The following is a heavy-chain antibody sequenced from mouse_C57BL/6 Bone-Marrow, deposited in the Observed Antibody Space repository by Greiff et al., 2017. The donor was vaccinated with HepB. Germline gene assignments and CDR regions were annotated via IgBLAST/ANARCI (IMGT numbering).Heavy chain of an antibody. CDR3: ARGGLLHVPPAY. CDR1: GYTFTDYY. D-gene: IGHD2-3*01. V-gene: IGHV1-19*01. Sequence: EVQLQQSGPVLVKPGASVKMSCKASGYTFTDYYMNWVKQSHGKSLEWIGVINPYNGGTSYNQKFKGKATLTVDKSSSTAYMELNSLTSEDSAVYYCARGGLLHVPPAYWGQGTLVTVSA. CDR2: INPYNGGT. J-gene: IGHJ3*01.